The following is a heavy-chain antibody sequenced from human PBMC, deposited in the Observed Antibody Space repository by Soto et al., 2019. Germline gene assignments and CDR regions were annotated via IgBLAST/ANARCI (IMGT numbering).Heavy chain of an antibody. D-gene: IGHD2-2*01. Sequence: QVQLQESGPGLVKPSQTLSLTCTVSGGSISSGGYYWSWIRQHPGKGLVWIGYIYYSGSTYYNPSLRCRGTISVDTCKNQCSLKLSSVTAADTAVYSCARGIDCSSTSCIGLGLFDPWGQGTLVTVS. CDR3: ARGIDCSSTSCIGLGLFDP. CDR1: GGSISSGGYY. V-gene: IGHV4-31*03. J-gene: IGHJ5*02. CDR2: IYYSGST.